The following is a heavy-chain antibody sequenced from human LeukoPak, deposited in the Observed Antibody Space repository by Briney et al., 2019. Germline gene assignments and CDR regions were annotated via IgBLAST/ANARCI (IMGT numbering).Heavy chain of an antibody. Sequence: KPSETLSLTCAVYGGSFSSYYWSWIRQPPGKGLEWIGYIYYSGSTNYNPSLKSRVTIPVDTSKNQFSLKLSSVTAADTAVYYCARHYYGSGSYLLDPWGQGTLVTVSS. J-gene: IGHJ5*02. D-gene: IGHD3-10*01. CDR2: IYYSGST. V-gene: IGHV4-59*08. CDR1: GGSFSSYY. CDR3: ARHYYGSGSYLLDP.